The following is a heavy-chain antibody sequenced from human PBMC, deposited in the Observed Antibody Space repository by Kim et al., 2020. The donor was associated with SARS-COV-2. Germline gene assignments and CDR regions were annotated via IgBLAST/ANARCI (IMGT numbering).Heavy chain of an antibody. V-gene: IGHV3-30*18. Sequence: GGSLRLSCAASGFTFSSYGMHWVRQAPGKGLEWVAVISYDGSNKYYADSVKGRFTISRDNSKNTLYLQMNSLRAEDTAVYYCAKGRASYDFWSGRNVDYWGQGTLVTVSS. CDR1: GFTFSSYG. J-gene: IGHJ4*02. D-gene: IGHD3-3*01. CDR2: ISYDGSNK. CDR3: AKGRASYDFWSGRNVDY.